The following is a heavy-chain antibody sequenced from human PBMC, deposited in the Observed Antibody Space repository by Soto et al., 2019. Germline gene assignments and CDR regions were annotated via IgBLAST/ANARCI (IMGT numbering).Heavy chain of an antibody. V-gene: IGHV4-31*03. D-gene: IGHD5-18*01. CDR2: IYYSGST. Sequence: SETLSLTCTVSGGSISSGGYYWSWIRQHPGKGLEWIGYIYYSGSTYYNPSLKSRVTISVDTSKNQFSLKLSSVTAADTAVYYCALQIYGYTTPFDYWGQGTLVTLSS. J-gene: IGHJ4*02. CDR1: GGSISSGGYY. CDR3: ALQIYGYTTPFDY.